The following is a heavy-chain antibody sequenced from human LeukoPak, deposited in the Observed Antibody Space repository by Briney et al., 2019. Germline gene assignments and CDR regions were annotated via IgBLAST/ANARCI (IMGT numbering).Heavy chain of an antibody. J-gene: IGHJ4*02. V-gene: IGHV3-73*01. CDR3: TTELDCSDGSCFR. CDR1: GFTFSGSA. D-gene: IGHD2-15*01. Sequence: GGSLRLSCAASGFTFSGSAMHWVRQASGKGLEWVGRIRSKANSYATAYAASVKGRFTISRDDSKNTAYLQMNSLKTEDTAVYYCTTELDCSDGSCFRWGQGTLVTVSS. CDR2: IRSKANSYAT.